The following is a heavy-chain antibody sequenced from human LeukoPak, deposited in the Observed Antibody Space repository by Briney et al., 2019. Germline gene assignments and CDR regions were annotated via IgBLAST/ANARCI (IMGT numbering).Heavy chain of an antibody. J-gene: IGHJ6*02. V-gene: IGHV1-2*02. CDR1: GYTFTGYY. CDR3: ARDFWSGYYPYYYNGMDV. D-gene: IGHD3-3*01. CDR2: INPNSGGT. Sequence: ASVKVSCKASGYTFTGYYMHWVRQAPGQGLEWMGWINPNSGGTNYAQKFQGRVTMTRDTSISTAYMELSRLRSDDTAVYYCARDFWSGYYPYYYNGMDVWCQGTTVTVSS.